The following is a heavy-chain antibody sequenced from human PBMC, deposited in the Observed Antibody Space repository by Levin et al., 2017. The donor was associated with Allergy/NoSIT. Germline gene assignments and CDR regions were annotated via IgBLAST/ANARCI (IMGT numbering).Heavy chain of an antibody. Sequence: NSGGSLRLSCAASGFTFSDHYMSWIRQAPGKGLEWVSYISGSGTILYNADSVKGRFTISRDNAKNSLFLQMDSLRVEDTGMYYCARDPDTSSKVDYWGQGTLVTVSS. V-gene: IGHV3-11*01. CDR2: ISGSGTIL. CDR3: ARDPDTSSKVDY. CDR1: GFTFSDHY. D-gene: IGHD2-2*01. J-gene: IGHJ4*02.